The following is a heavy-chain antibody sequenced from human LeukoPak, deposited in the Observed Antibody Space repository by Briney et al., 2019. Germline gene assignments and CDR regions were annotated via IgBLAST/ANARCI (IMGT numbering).Heavy chain of an antibody. CDR2: IYTSGST. D-gene: IGHD6-13*01. J-gene: IGHJ4*02. CDR3: ARLAAAGVNFDY. CDR1: GGSISSGSYY. Sequence: SETLSLTCTVSGGSISSGSYYWSWIRQPAGKGLEWIGRIYTSGSTNYNPSLKSRVTISVVTSKNQFSLKLSSVTAADTAVYYCARLAAAGVNFDYWGQGTLVTVSS. V-gene: IGHV4-61*02.